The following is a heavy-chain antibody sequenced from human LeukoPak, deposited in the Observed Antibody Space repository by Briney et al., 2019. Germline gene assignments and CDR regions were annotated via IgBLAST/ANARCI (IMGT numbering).Heavy chain of an antibody. J-gene: IGHJ4*02. Sequence: PSETLSLTCNVSGDPLNDNLYYWGWIRQSPGKGLEWIGAIYSSGSTSSHSSLKSRVTISVDTSRTQLSLKLDSVTDTDTAVYYCVRDGRFDSACFDSWGPGILVTVSS. CDR1: GDPLNDNLYY. CDR3: VRDGRFDSACFDS. V-gene: IGHV4-39*07. D-gene: IGHD6-19*01. CDR2: IYSSGST.